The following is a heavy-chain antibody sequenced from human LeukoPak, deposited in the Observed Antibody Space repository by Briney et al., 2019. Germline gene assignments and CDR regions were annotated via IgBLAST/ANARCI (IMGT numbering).Heavy chain of an antibody. CDR1: GFTFSNYW. CDR3: ARASYASSSAP. D-gene: IGHD2-2*01. Sequence: GGSLRLSCAASGFTFSNYWMSWARQAPGKGLQWVASITQDGNKKYYVDSVKGRFAISRDNGKNSLYLQMNSLRAGDTAVYYCARASYASSSAPWGQGTLVTVSS. V-gene: IGHV3-7*05. J-gene: IGHJ5*02. CDR2: ITQDGNKK.